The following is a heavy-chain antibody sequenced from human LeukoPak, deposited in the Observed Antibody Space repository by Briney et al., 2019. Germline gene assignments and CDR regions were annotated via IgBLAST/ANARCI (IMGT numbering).Heavy chain of an antibody. Sequence: PGASLRLSCAASGFTFSSYAMSWVRQAPGKGLEWVSAISGIGGSTYYADSVKGRFTISRDNSKNTLYLQMNSLRAEDTAVYYCAKAEGYCSSTSCYFNWFDPWGQGTLVTVSS. CDR1: GFTFSSYA. V-gene: IGHV3-23*01. CDR2: ISGIGGST. CDR3: AKAEGYCSSTSCYFNWFDP. D-gene: IGHD2-2*01. J-gene: IGHJ5*02.